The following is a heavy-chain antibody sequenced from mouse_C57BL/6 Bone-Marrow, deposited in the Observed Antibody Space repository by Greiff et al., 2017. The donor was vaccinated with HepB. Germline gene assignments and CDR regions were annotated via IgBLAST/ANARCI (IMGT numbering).Heavy chain of an antibody. J-gene: IGHJ1*03. D-gene: IGHD2-12*01. V-gene: IGHV2-2*01. CDR3: ARNSVTTGYFDV. CDR2: IWSGGST. Sequence: VKLMESGPGLVQPSQSLSITCTVSGFSLTSYGVHWVRQSPGKGLEWLGVIWSGGSTDYNAAFISRLSISKDNSKSQVFFKMNSLQADDTAIYYCARNSVTTGYFDVWGTGTTVTVSS. CDR1: GFSLTSYG.